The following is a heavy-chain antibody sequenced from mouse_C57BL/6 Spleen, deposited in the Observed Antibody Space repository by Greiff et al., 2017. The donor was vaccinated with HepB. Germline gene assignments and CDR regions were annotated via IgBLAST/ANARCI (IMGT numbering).Heavy chain of an antibody. Sequence: EVQLQQSGPELVKPGASVKIPCKASGYTFTDYNMDWVKQSHGKSLEWIGDINPNNGGTIYTQKFKGKATLTVDKSSSTAYMELRSLTSEDTAVYYCARLQYDYDGAMDYWGQGTSVTVSS. J-gene: IGHJ4*01. CDR3: ARLQYDYDGAMDY. D-gene: IGHD2-4*01. CDR2: INPNNGGT. V-gene: IGHV1-18*01. CDR1: GYTFTDYN.